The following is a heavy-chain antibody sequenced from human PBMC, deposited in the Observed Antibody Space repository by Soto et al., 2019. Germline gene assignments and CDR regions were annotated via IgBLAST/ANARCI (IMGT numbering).Heavy chain of an antibody. Sequence: QVQLQESGPGLVKPSQTLSLTCTVSGGSISSGSYYWSWIRQLPGKGLEWIGYIYYSGSTYYNPSLKSRVTISVDTSKNQFALKLNSGTAAATAVYYCATRTDYYYGSGSLGGMDVWGQGTTVTVSS. CDR1: GGSISSGSYY. CDR2: IYYSGST. V-gene: IGHV4-31*03. D-gene: IGHD3-10*01. J-gene: IGHJ6*02. CDR3: ATRTDYYYGSGSLGGMDV.